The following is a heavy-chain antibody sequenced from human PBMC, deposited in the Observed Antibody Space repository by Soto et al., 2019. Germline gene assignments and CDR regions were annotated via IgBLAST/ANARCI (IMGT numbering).Heavy chain of an antibody. Sequence: PSETLSLTCTVSGGSISSYYWSWIRQPPGKGLEWIGYIYYSGSTNYNPSLKSRVTMSVDTSKNQFSLKLSSVTAADTAVYYCARHAGYCSSTSCYEHDAFDIWGQGTMVTVSS. CDR1: GGSISSYY. J-gene: IGHJ3*02. CDR3: ARHAGYCSSTSCYEHDAFDI. CDR2: IYYSGST. D-gene: IGHD2-2*01. V-gene: IGHV4-59*08.